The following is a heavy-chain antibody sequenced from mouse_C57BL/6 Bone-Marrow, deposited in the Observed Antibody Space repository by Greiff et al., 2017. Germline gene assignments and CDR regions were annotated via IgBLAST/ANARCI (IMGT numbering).Heavy chain of an antibody. V-gene: IGHV7-3*01. J-gene: IGHJ3*01. CDR3: SRWATTVGPFAY. D-gene: IGHD1-1*01. Sequence: EVMLVESGGGLVQPGGSLSLSCAASGFTFTDYYMRWVRQPPGKALAWLGFIRNKANGYTTEYSASVKGRFTISRYNSQSILYLQLHALRATVRSTYDCSRWATTVGPFAYWGQGTLVTVSA. CDR2: IRNKANGYTT. CDR1: GFTFTDYY.